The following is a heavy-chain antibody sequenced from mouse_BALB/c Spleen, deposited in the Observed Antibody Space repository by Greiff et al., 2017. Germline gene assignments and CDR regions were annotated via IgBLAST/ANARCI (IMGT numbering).Heavy chain of an antibody. V-gene: IGHV14-4*02. Sequence: EVQLQQSGAELVRSGASVKLSCTASGFNIKDYYMPWVKQRPEQGLEWIGWIDPENGDTEYAPKFQGQATMTADTSSNTAYLQLSSLTSEDTAVYYLVSNLRQEYAMDYWGQGTSVTVSS. CDR3: VSNLRQEYAMDY. CDR1: GFNIKDYY. J-gene: IGHJ4*01. CDR2: IDPENGDT. D-gene: IGHD2-12*01.